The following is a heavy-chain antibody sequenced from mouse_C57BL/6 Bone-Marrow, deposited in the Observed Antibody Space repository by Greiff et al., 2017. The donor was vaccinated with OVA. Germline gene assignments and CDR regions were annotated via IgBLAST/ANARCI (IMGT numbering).Heavy chain of an antibody. D-gene: IGHD4-1*01. Sequence: QVQLQQPGAELVRPGTSVKLSCKASGYTFTSYWMHWVKQRPGQGLEWIGVIDPSDSYTNYNQKFKGKATLTVDTSSSTAYVQLSSLTSEDSAVYYCARRRITGDYFDYWGQGTTLTVSS. CDR2: IDPSDSYT. V-gene: IGHV1-59*01. J-gene: IGHJ2*01. CDR3: ARRRITGDYFDY. CDR1: GYTFTSYW.